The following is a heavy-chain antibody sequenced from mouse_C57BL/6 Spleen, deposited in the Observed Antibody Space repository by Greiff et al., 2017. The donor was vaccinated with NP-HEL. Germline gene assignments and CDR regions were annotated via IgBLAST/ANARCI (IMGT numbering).Heavy chain of an antibody. J-gene: IGHJ1*03. Sequence: DVMLVESGGGLVQPGGSLSLSCAASGFTFTDYYMSWVRQPPGKALEWLGFIRNKANGYTTEYSASVKGRFTISRDNSQSILYLQMNALGAEDSATYYCARLYYGYDGYFDVWGTGTTVTVSS. CDR1: GFTFTDYY. D-gene: IGHD2-2*01. CDR2: IRNKANGYTT. V-gene: IGHV7-3*01. CDR3: ARLYYGYDGYFDV.